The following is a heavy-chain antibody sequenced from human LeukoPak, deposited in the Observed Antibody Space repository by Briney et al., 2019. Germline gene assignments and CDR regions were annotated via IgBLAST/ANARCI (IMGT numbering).Heavy chain of an antibody. Sequence: SATLSLTCAVSSDSISGYYWSWIRQPPGKRLEWIGYIYYSGSTKYNPSLKSRVTISVDTSKNQFSLRLSPVTAADTAMYYCAREKYGGSNDYWGQGTLVTVSS. CDR2: IYYSGST. V-gene: IGHV4-59*01. CDR3: AREKYGGSNDY. J-gene: IGHJ4*02. CDR1: SDSISGYY. D-gene: IGHD1-26*01.